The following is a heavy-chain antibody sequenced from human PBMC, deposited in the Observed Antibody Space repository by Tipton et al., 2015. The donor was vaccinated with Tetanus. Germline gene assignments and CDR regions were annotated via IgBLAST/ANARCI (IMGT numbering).Heavy chain of an antibody. CDR2: IYYSGST. V-gene: IGHV4-59*08. J-gene: IGHJ4*02. Sequence: TLSLTCTVSGGSISSYYWSWIRQPPGKGLEWIGYIYYSGSTNYNPSLKSRVTISVDTSKNQFSLKLSSVPAVDTAVYYCAKSDRVTRTSWYFHDWGQGTLVTVSS. CDR3: AKSDRVTRTSWYFHD. CDR1: GGSISSYY. D-gene: IGHD2-2*01.